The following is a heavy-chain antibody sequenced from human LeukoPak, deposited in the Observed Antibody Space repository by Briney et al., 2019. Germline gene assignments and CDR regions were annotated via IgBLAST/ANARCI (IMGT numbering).Heavy chain of an antibody. V-gene: IGHV3-30*02. CDR2: IGFDGNKK. Sequence: TGGSLRLSCAASGFSFGGFGMHWVRQARGQGLEWVAFIGFDGNKKYIRDSVKGRFTISRDNSGNTLFLQMNSLRAEDTGVYYCAKDLSYSFEMPAYWGQGTLVTVSS. J-gene: IGHJ4*02. CDR3: AKDLSYSFEMPAY. D-gene: IGHD4-11*01. CDR1: GFSFGGFG.